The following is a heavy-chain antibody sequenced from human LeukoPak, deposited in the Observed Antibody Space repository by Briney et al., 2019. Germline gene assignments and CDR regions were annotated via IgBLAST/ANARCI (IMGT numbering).Heavy chain of an antibody. CDR1: GGTFSSYA. Sequence: SVKVSCKASGGTFSSYAISRVRQAPGQGLEWMGGIIPIFGTANYAQKFQGRVTITADESTSTAYMELSSLRSEDTAVYYCARSARGYSYAYESNFDYWGQGTLVTVSS. D-gene: IGHD5-18*01. J-gene: IGHJ4*02. CDR3: ARSARGYSYAYESNFDY. CDR2: IIPIFGTA. V-gene: IGHV1-69*13.